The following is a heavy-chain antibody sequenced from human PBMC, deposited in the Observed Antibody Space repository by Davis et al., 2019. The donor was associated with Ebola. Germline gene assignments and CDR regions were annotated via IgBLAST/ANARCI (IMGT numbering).Heavy chain of an antibody. CDR3: AKGKITYYYDSSVFEY. Sequence: PGGSLRLSCAASGFTFDAYAMHWVRHAPGKGLEWVSGISWNSGSIGYADSVKGRFTISRDNAKNSLHLQMNSLRPEDTALYYCAKGKITYYYDSSVFEYWGQGTLVTVSS. CDR2: ISWNSGSI. CDR1: GFTFDAYA. J-gene: IGHJ4*02. V-gene: IGHV3-9*01. D-gene: IGHD3-22*01.